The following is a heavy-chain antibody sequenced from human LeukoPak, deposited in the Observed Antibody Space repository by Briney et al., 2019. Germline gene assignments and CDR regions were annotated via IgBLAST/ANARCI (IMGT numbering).Heavy chain of an antibody. CDR1: GYTFTSYY. V-gene: IGHV1-46*01. D-gene: IGHD2-2*01. J-gene: IGHJ4*02. Sequence: GASVKVSCKASGYTFTSYYMHWVRQAPGQGLEWMGIINPSGGSTSYAQKFQGRVTMTRDMSTSTVYMELSSLRSEDTAVYYCARDEAYCSSTSCYYHYFDYWGQGTLVTVSS. CDR2: INPSGGST. CDR3: ARDEAYCSSTSCYYHYFDY.